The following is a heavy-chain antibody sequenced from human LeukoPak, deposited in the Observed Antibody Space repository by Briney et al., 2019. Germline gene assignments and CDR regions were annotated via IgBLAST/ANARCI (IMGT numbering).Heavy chain of an antibody. J-gene: IGHJ5*02. CDR1: GYSFTSYW. V-gene: IGHV5-51*01. CDR2: IYPGDSDT. Sequence: GESLKISCKGSGYSFTSYWIGWVRQMPGKGLECMGIIYPGDSDTRYSPSFQGQVTISADRSISTAYLQWSSLKASDTAMYYCARLPSTVSTRFDPWGQGTLVTVSS. D-gene: IGHD4-17*01. CDR3: ARLPSTVSTRFDP.